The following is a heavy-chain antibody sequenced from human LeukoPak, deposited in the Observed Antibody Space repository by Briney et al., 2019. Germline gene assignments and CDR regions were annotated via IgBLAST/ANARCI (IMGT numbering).Heavy chain of an antibody. Sequence: GRSLRLSCAASGFTFSSYGMHWVRQAPGKGLEWVAVIWYDGSNKYYADSVKGRFTISRDNSKNTLYLQMNSLRAEDTAVYYCAKDSTGDDSSGSYFDYWGQGTLVTVSS. J-gene: IGHJ4*02. D-gene: IGHD3-22*01. CDR2: IWYDGSNK. CDR3: AKDSTGDDSSGSYFDY. V-gene: IGHV3-33*06. CDR1: GFTFSSYG.